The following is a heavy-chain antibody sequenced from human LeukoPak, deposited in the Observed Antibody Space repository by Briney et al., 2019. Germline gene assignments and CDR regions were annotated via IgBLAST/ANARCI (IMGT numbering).Heavy chain of an antibody. V-gene: IGHV3-7*03. Sequence: GGSLRLSCAASGFTFSSYWMSWVRQAPGRGLEWVANINQDASARHYVEFVKGRFAISRDNAKNTLYLQMNSLRVEDTAVYYCASWPVGWYGEDSWGQGTLVTVSS. J-gene: IGHJ4*02. CDR3: ASWPVGWYGEDS. CDR1: GFTFSSYW. D-gene: IGHD6-19*01. CDR2: INQDASAR.